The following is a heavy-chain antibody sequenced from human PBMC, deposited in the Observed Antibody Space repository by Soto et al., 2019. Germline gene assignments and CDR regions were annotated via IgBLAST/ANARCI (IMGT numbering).Heavy chain of an antibody. CDR3: ARGGGDLATIDAFDV. V-gene: IGHV3-48*02. Sequence: GGSLRLSCAASGFTFRNYGMNWVRQAPGKGLEWVSYIGIGSSTKYYADSVKGRFTISRDNAKNSLYLQMNSLRDEDTAVYFCARGGGDLATIDAFDVWGRGTMVTVSS. CDR2: IGIGSSTK. J-gene: IGHJ3*01. D-gene: IGHD3-16*01. CDR1: GFTFRNYG.